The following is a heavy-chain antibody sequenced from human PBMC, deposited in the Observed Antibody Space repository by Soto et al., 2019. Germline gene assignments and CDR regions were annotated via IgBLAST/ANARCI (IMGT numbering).Heavy chain of an antibody. J-gene: IGHJ3*02. Sequence: GASVKVSCKASGYTFTGYYMHWVRQAPGQGLEWMGWINPNSGGTNYAQKFQGWVTMTRDTSISTAYMELSRLRSDDTAVYYCARSYCSSNSCYILDDFDIWGQGTMVTVSS. V-gene: IGHV1-2*04. CDR1: GYTFTGYY. CDR2: INPNSGGT. D-gene: IGHD2-2*02. CDR3: ARSYCSSNSCYILDDFDI.